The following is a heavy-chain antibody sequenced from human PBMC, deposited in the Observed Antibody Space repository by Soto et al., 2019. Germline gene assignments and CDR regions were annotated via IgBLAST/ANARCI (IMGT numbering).Heavy chain of an antibody. CDR2: IKQDGSEK. Sequence: GGSLRLSCAASGFTFSSYWMSWVRQAPGKGLEWVANIKQDGSEKYYVDSVKGRFTISRDNAKNSLYLQMNSLRAEDTAVYYCASHGRSDFWSGINWFDPWGQGTLVTVSS. CDR3: ASHGRSDFWSGINWFDP. V-gene: IGHV3-7*01. J-gene: IGHJ5*02. CDR1: GFTFSSYW. D-gene: IGHD3-3*01.